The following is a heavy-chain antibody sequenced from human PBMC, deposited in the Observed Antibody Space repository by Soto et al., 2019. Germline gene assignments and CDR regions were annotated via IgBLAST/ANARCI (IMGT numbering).Heavy chain of an antibody. D-gene: IGHD3-10*01. V-gene: IGHV1-3*05. CDR3: ARGGPPIDY. J-gene: IGHJ4*02. CDR2: INAGNGNK. CDR1: GYTFTSYA. Sequence: QVQLVQSGAEEKKPGASVKVSCKASGYTFTSYAMHWVRQAPGQRLEWMGWINAGNGNKKHSQKFQGRVTITRDTSASTAYMELSSLTSEDMAVYYCARGGPPIDYWGQGTLVTVSS.